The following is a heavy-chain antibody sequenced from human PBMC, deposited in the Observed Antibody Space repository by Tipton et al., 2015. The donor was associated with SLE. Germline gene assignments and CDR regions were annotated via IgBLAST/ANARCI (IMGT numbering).Heavy chain of an antibody. D-gene: IGHD6-19*01. CDR1: GGSISSSSYY. J-gene: IGHJ4*02. CDR3: ARVSESGWYYFDY. V-gene: IGHV4-39*01. CDR2: IYYSGST. Sequence: TLSLTCTVSGGSISSSSYYWGWIRQPPGKGLEWIGSIYYSGSTYYNPSLKSRVTISVDTSKNQFSLKLSSATAADTAVYYCARVSESGWYYFDYWGQGTLVTVSS.